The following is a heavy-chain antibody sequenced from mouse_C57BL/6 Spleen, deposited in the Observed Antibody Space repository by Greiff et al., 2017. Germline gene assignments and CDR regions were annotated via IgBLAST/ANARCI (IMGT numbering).Heavy chain of an antibody. CDR1: GYTFTSYW. Sequence: QVQLKQPGAELVKPGASVKLSCKASGYTFTSYWMHWVKQRPGQGLEWIGMIHPNSGSTNYNEKFTSKATLTVDKSSSTAYMQLSSLTSEDSAVYYCARWGLRFAYWGQGTLVTVSA. CDR3: ARWGLRFAY. V-gene: IGHV1-64*01. J-gene: IGHJ3*01. CDR2: IHPNSGST. D-gene: IGHD2-4*01.